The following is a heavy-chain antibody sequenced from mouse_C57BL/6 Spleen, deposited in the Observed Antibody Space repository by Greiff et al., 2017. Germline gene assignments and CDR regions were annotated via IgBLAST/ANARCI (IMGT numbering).Heavy chain of an antibody. CDR3: ATNYDGYYFFDY. CDR1: GYTFTSYW. CDR2: IDPSDSYT. D-gene: IGHD2-3*01. V-gene: IGHV1-69*01. J-gene: IGHJ2*01. Sequence: QVQLQQPGAELVMPGASVKLSCTASGYTFTSYWMHWVKQRPGQGLEWIGEIDPSDSYTNYNQKFKGKSTLIVDKSSSTAYMQLSSLTSEDSAVYYCATNYDGYYFFDYWGQGTTLTVSS.